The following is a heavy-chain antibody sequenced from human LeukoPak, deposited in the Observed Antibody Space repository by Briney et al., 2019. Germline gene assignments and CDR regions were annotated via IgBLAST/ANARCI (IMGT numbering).Heavy chain of an antibody. Sequence: ASVKVSCKASGYTFTSYYMHWVRQAPGQGLEWMGIINPSGGSTGYAQKFQGRVTITRNTSISTAYMELSSLKSGDTAVYYCARLTGTTGDFYYYMDVWGQGTTVTVSS. CDR2: INPSGGST. J-gene: IGHJ6*03. CDR3: ARLTGTTGDFYYYMDV. V-gene: IGHV1-46*01. D-gene: IGHD1-20*01. CDR1: GYTFTSYY.